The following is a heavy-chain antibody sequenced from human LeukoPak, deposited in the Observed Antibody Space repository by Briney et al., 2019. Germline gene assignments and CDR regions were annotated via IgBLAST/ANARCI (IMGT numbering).Heavy chain of an antibody. CDR1: GFSISSDYY. Sequence: SETLSLTCTVSGFSISSDYYWGWIRQPPGKRLEWLGSVSHSGITYYNSSLNSRVTISVDTSKNQFSLKVNSVTAADTAVYYCARLVIPWGQGILVTVSS. V-gene: IGHV4-38-2*02. CDR3: ARLVIP. D-gene: IGHD3-10*01. CDR2: VSHSGIT. J-gene: IGHJ5*02.